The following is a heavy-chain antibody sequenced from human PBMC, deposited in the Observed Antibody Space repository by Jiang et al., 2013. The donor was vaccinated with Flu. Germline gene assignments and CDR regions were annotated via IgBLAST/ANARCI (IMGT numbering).Heavy chain of an antibody. D-gene: IGHD3-3*01. CDR3: AHSLRITIFGVVTMNWFDP. CDR1: GFSLSTSGVG. Sequence: KPTQTLTLTCTFSGFSLSTSGVGVGWIRQPPGKALEWLALIYWNDDKRYSPSLKSRLTITKDTSKNQVVLTMTNMDPVDTATYYCAHSLRITIFGVVTMNWFDPWGQGTLVTVSS. J-gene: IGHJ5*02. CDR2: IYWNDDK. V-gene: IGHV2-5*01.